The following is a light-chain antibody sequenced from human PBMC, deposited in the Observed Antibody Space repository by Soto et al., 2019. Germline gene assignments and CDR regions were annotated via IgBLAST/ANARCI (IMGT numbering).Light chain of an antibody. CDR3: ASYTTSSTYV. J-gene: IGLJ1*01. CDR2: DVS. V-gene: IGLV2-14*01. CDR1: SSDVGGYSY. Sequence: QSALTQPASESGAPGQSIAISCTGTSSDVGGYSYVSWYQQQPGKAPKLVISDVSNRPSGVSDRFSDSKSGNTASLTISGLQTEDEADYYCASYTTSSTYVFGTGTKVTVL.